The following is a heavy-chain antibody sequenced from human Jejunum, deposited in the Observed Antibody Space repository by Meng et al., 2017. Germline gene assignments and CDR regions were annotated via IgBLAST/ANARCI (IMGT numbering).Heavy chain of an antibody. V-gene: IGHV4-39*07. Sequence: SETLSLTCTVSGASIGSSRYYWGWVRQPPGKGLEWIGGIYYTGVTYYNPSLRTRVTMSIDTSESLFSLKLTSVTAADTAVYFCVRNYFDSSDYIYFFDYWGQGTLVTVSS. CDR2: IYYTGVT. J-gene: IGHJ4*02. D-gene: IGHD3-22*01. CDR1: GASIGSSRYY. CDR3: VRNYFDSSDYIYFFDY.